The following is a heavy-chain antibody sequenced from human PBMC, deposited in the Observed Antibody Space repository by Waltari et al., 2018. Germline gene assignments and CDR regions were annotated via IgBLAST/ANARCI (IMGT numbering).Heavy chain of an antibody. D-gene: IGHD3-3*01. CDR2: ISPIFGTA. Sequence: QVQLVQSGAEVKKPGSSVKVSCKASGGTFSSYAISWVRQAPGQGLEWMGGISPIFGTANYAQKFQGRVTITADKSTSTAYMELSSLRSEDTAVYYCAREEVNYDFWSGNYMDVWGKGTTVTVSS. J-gene: IGHJ6*03. CDR3: AREEVNYDFWSGNYMDV. V-gene: IGHV1-69*14. CDR1: GGTFSSYA.